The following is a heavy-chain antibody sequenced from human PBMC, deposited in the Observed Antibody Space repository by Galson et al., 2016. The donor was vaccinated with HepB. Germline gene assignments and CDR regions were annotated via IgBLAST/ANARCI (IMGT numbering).Heavy chain of an antibody. Sequence: SLRLSCAASRFIFRFPFRDYAMSWVRQAPGKGLEWVSVVSGSGDSTDYADSVKGRFIISRDNAKNSLYLQMNSLRAEDTAVYYCARGDIVGAIFDYWGQGTLVTVSS. D-gene: IGHD1-26*01. CDR1: RFIFRFPFRDYA. CDR3: ARGDIVGAIFDY. CDR2: VSGSGDST. V-gene: IGHV3-23*01. J-gene: IGHJ4*02.